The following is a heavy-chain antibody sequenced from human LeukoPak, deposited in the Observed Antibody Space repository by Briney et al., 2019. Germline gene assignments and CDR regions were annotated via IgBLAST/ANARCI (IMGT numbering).Heavy chain of an antibody. CDR1: GFTFSSSTFGSYT. D-gene: IGHD4-11*01. J-gene: IGHJ4*02. Sequence: PGESLRLSCATSGFTFSSSTFGSYTMTWVRQALGKGLEWVSSISSTGTYIYYTDSVKGRFTISRDIANSLLYLQMNSLRADDTAVYYCARDLDYSTGFDYWGQGTLVTVSS. V-gene: IGHV3-21*01. CDR2: ISSTGTYI. CDR3: ARDLDYSTGFDY.